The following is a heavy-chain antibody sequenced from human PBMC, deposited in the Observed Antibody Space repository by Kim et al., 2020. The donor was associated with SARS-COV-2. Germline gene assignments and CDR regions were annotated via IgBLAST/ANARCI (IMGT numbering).Heavy chain of an antibody. CDR1: GGTFSSYA. Sequence: SVKVSCKASGGTFSSYAISWVRQAPGQGLEWMGGIIPIFGTANYAQKFQGRVTITADESTSTAYMELSSLRSEDTAVYYCARDRSEQQLVPYYYYYGMDVWGQGTTVTVSS. D-gene: IGHD6-13*01. V-gene: IGHV1-69*13. CDR3: ARDRSEQQLVPYYYYYGMDV. CDR2: IIPIFGTA. J-gene: IGHJ6*02.